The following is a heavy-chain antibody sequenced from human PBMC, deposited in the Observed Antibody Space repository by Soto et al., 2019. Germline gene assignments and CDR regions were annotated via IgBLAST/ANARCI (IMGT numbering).Heavy chain of an antibody. CDR1: GGSISNYH. Sequence: PSETLSLTCNVSGGSISNYHWSWIRQPPGKGLEWIGYINNSGSTNYNPPLKSRVTISVDTSNNQISLKVTSVTPADPAVYYWAAPPRYWGQGTLVTVSS. J-gene: IGHJ4*02. D-gene: IGHD6-6*01. V-gene: IGHV4-59*01. CDR2: INNSGST. CDR3: AAPPRY.